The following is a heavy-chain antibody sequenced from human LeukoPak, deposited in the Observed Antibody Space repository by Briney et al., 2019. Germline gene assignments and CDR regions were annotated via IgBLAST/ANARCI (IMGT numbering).Heavy chain of an antibody. Sequence: PGGSLRLSCAASRLTFGDFSDYYMSWIRQTPGKGLEWLSYISSSSSTIYYADSVKGRFTISRDNAKNSLYLQMNSLRAEDTAVYYCARTVSGFDAFDIWGQGTMVTVSS. CDR3: ARTVSGFDAFDI. CDR1: RLTFGDFSDYY. J-gene: IGHJ3*02. D-gene: IGHD3-22*01. CDR2: ISSSSSTI. V-gene: IGHV3-11*04.